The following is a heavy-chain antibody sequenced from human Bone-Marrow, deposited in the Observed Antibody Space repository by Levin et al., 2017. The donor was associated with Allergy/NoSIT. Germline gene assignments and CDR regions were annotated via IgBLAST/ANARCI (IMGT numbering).Heavy chain of an antibody. J-gene: IGHJ4*02. CDR2: VYHSGTT. CDR3: ASIRIAATTTTFDY. V-gene: IGHV4-38-2*02. D-gene: IGHD1-7*01. Sequence: SETLSLTCIVSGSSITSGYYWGWIRQPPGKGLEWIGDVYHSGTTYYNPSLASRVTISVDTSKNQFSLKLSSVTAADTAMYFCASIRIAATTTTFDYWGQGILVTVSS. CDR1: GSSITSGYY.